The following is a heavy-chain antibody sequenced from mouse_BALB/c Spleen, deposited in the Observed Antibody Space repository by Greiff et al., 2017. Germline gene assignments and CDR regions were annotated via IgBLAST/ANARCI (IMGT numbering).Heavy chain of an antibody. V-gene: IGHV3-2*02. D-gene: IGHD3-3*01. CDR1: GYSITSDYA. CDR3: AREGRGTGGWYFDV. J-gene: IGHJ1*01. CDR2: ISYSGST. Sequence: EVKVEESGPGLVKPSQSLSLTCTVTGYSITSDYAWNWIRQFPGNKLEWMGYISYSGSTSYNPSLKSRISITRDTSKNQFFLQLNSVTTEDTATYYCAREGRGTGGWYFDVWGAGTTVTVSS.